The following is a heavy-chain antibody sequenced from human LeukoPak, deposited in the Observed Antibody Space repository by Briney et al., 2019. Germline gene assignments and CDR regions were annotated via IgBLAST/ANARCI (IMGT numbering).Heavy chain of an antibody. V-gene: IGHV4-39*01. CDR3: ARRGYCSGGSCYVPVYYYYYYMDV. J-gene: IGHJ6*03. Sequence: SETLSLTCTVSGGSISSSSYYWGWIRQPPGKGLEWIGSIYYSGSTYYNPSLKSRVTISVDTSKNQFSLKLSSVTAADTAVYYCARRGYCSGGSCYVPVYYYYYYMDVWGKGTTVTISS. CDR2: IYYSGST. D-gene: IGHD2-15*01. CDR1: GGSISSSSYY.